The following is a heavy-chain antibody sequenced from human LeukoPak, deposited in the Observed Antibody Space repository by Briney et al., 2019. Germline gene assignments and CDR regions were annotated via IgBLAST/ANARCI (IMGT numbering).Heavy chain of an antibody. CDR2: IQYDGSNK. CDR3: AKAVVRGVIGYFDY. V-gene: IGHV3-30*02. J-gene: IGHJ4*02. Sequence: PGGSLRLSCAAFGFTFSSYGMHWVRQAPGRGLEWMAFIQYDGSNKFYADSVKGRFTISRDNSKNTLYLQMNSLRAEDTAVYYCAKAVVRGVIGYFDYWGQGTLVTVSS. D-gene: IGHD3-10*01. CDR1: GFTFSSYG.